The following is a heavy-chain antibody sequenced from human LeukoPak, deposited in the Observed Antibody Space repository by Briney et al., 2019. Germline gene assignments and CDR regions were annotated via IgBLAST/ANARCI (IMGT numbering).Heavy chain of an antibody. Sequence: ASVKVSCKASGYTFTSYYFHWVRQAPGQGLEWMGIFNPSRGSTSYAQKFQGRVTMTTDTSTSTVYMELRSLRSGDTAVYYCARDRHSSSWLDYWGQGTLVTVSS. CDR3: ARDRHSSSWLDY. CDR2: FNPSRGST. D-gene: IGHD6-13*01. V-gene: IGHV1-46*01. J-gene: IGHJ4*02. CDR1: GYTFTSYY.